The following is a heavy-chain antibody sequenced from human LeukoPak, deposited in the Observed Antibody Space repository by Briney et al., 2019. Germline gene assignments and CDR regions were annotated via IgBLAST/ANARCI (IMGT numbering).Heavy chain of an antibody. CDR3: AKDPPRAPPPLVVAVGGRGLAGLGGFDY. J-gene: IGHJ4*02. Sequence: GGSLRLSCAASGFTFSSYAMSWVRQAPGKGLEWVSAISGSGGSTYYADSVKGRFTISGDNSKNTLYLQMNSLRAEDTAVYYLAKDPPRAPPPLVVAVGGRGLAGLGGFDYWGQGTLVTVSS. CDR1: GFTFSSYA. CDR2: ISGSGGST. V-gene: IGHV3-23*01. D-gene: IGHD6-19*01.